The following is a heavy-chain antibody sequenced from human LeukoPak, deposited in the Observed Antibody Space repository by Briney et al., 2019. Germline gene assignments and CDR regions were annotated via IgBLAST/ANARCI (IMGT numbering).Heavy chain of an antibody. J-gene: IGHJ5*01. CDR1: GDSISNDY. Sequence: SETLSLTCSVSGDSISNDYWSWIRQPPGKGLEWIGHIYYSGSPNYNPSLKSRVNISVDTSKRHFSLTVTSMTAADTAVYYCATFRRAFDSWGQGRLVTVSS. V-gene: IGHV4-59*01. CDR2: IYYSGSP. D-gene: IGHD3-16*01. CDR3: ATFRRAFDS.